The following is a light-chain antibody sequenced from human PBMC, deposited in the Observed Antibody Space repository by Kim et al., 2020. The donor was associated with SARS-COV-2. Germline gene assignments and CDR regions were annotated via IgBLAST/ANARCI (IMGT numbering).Light chain of an antibody. CDR3: NSRDSSGNHWV. Sequence: ALGQTVRITCQGDSLRIYYASWYQQKPGQAPVLVIYGKNNRPSGIPDRFSGSSSGNTASLTITGAQAEDDADYYCNSRDSSGNHWVFGGGTQLTVL. CDR1: SLRIYY. CDR2: GKN. V-gene: IGLV3-19*01. J-gene: IGLJ3*02.